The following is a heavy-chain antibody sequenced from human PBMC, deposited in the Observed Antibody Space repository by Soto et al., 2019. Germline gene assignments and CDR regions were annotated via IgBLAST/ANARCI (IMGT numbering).Heavy chain of an antibody. D-gene: IGHD1-26*01. J-gene: IGHJ4*02. Sequence: PGGSLRLSCAASGFTFSSYAMHWVRQAPGKGLEWVAVISYDGSNKYYADSVKGRFTISRDNSKNTLYLQMNSLRAEDTAVYYCARDGGDLVGATPPAPEDYWRQRTLVTVSS. CDR3: ARDGGDLVGATPPAPEDY. CDR2: ISYDGSNK. V-gene: IGHV3-30-3*01. CDR1: GFTFSSYA.